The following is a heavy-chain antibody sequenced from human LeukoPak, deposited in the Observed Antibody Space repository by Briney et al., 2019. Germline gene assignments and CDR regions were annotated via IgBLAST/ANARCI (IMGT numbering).Heavy chain of an antibody. D-gene: IGHD2-21*02. CDR2: INPNSGGT. J-gene: IGHJ4*02. CDR1: GYTFTGYY. Sequence: ASVKVSRKASGYTFTGYYMHWVRQAPGQGLEWMGWINPNSGGTNYAQKFQGWVTMTRDTSISTAYMELSRLRSDDTAVYYCARAAYCGGDCYPYYFDYWGQGTLVTVSS. CDR3: ARAAYCGGDCYPYYFDY. V-gene: IGHV1-2*04.